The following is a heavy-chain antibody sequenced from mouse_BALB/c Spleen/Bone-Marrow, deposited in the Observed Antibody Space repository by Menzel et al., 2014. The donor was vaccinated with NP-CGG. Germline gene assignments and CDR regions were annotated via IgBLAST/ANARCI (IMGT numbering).Heavy chain of an antibody. V-gene: IGHV1-87*01. Sequence: QVQLQQSGAELARPGASVKLSCKAAGYTFTSYWMQWVKQRPGQGLEWIGAIYLGDGDTRYSQKFKEKATLTADKSSSTAYIQLSSLASEDSAVYYCARRGSDYENAMDYWGQGTSVIVSS. CDR1: GYTFTSYW. CDR2: IYLGDGDT. J-gene: IGHJ4*01. CDR3: ARRGSDYENAMDY. D-gene: IGHD2-4*01.